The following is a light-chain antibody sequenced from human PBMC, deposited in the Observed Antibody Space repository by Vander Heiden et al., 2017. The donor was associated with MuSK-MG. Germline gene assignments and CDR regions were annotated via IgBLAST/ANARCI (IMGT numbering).Light chain of an antibody. Sequence: EIVLTQSPATLSLSPGERATLSCRASQSVSSYLAWYQQKPGQAPRLLIYDASNRATGIPARFSGSGSGTDFTLAISSLEPEDFAVYYCQQRSNWPFGFGQGTRLEIK. V-gene: IGKV3-11*01. CDR2: DAS. CDR1: QSVSSY. CDR3: QQRSNWPFG. J-gene: IGKJ5*01.